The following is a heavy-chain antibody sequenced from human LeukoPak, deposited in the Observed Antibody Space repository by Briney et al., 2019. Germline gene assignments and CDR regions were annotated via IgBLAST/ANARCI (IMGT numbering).Heavy chain of an antibody. CDR2: ISGDGVSP. CDR1: GFTFNNYA. V-gene: IGHV3-23*01. J-gene: IGHJ4*02. CDR3: ARDPGAFPYFFDC. Sequence: GGSLRLSCAASGFTFNNYALTWVRQTPGKGLECVSAISGDGVSPYYADSVRGRFTISRDNSKNTLYLQMNSLRVEDTAVYFCARDPGAFPYFFDCWGQGTLVRVST. D-gene: IGHD4/OR15-4a*01.